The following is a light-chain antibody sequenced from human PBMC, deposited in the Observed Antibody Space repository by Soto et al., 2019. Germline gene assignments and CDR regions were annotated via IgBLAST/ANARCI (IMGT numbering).Light chain of an antibody. CDR2: SNN. CDR1: SSNIGSNT. J-gene: IGLJ1*01. Sequence: QSVLTQPPSASGTPGQRVTISCSGSSSNIGSNTVNWYQQLPGTAPKLLIYSNNQRPSGVPDRFSGSKSGNTASLTISGLQAEDEADYYCSSYTSRNTLDYVFGTGTKVTV. CDR3: SSYTSRNTLDYV. V-gene: IGLV1-44*01.